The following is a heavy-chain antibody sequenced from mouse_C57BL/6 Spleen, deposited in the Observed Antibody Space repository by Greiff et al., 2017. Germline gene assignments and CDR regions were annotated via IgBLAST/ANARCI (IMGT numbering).Heavy chain of an antibody. V-gene: IGHV1-85*01. J-gene: IGHJ1*03. CDR2: IYPRDGST. CDR3: ARSGGLITTVVADWYFDV. CDR1: GYTFTSYD. D-gene: IGHD1-1*01. Sequence: QVQLQQSGPELVKPGASVKLSCKASGYTFTSYDINWVKQRPGQGLEWIGWIYPRDGSTKYNEKFKGKATLTVDTSSSTAYMELHSLTSEDSAVYVCARSGGLITTVVADWYFDVWGTGTTVTVSS.